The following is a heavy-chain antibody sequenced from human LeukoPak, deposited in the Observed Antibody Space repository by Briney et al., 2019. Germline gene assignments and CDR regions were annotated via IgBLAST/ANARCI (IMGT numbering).Heavy chain of an antibody. Sequence: GGSLILSCAASGFIFSRYWMHWVRQAPGKGLVWVSRIDSDGSRTSYADSVKGRLAISRDNAKSTLYLQMNSLRAEDTAVYYCALSSGWYGGFDPWGQGTLVTVSS. D-gene: IGHD6-19*01. V-gene: IGHV3-74*01. CDR1: GFIFSRYW. CDR3: ALSSGWYGGFDP. CDR2: IDSDGSRT. J-gene: IGHJ5*02.